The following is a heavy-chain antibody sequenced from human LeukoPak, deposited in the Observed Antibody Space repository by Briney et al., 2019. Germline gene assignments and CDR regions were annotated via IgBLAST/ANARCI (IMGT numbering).Heavy chain of an antibody. CDR1: GFTVSSNY. CDR3: ARGLAAAGDAFDI. J-gene: IGHJ3*02. Sequence: GGSLRPSCAASGFTVSSNYMSWVRQAPGKGLEWVSVIYSGGSTYYADSVKGRFTISRDNSKNTLYLQMNSLRAEDTAVYYCARGLAAAGDAFDIWGQGTMVTVSS. CDR2: IYSGGST. D-gene: IGHD6-13*01. V-gene: IGHV3-53*01.